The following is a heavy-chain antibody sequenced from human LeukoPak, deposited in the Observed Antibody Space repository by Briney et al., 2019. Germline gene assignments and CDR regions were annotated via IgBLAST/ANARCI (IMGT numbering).Heavy chain of an antibody. J-gene: IGHJ4*02. CDR1: GGSIGSNNYY. D-gene: IGHD5-24*01. CDR3: ARGRWLQSYFDY. Sequence: SETLSLTCTVSGGSIGSNNYYWGWIRQPPGKGLEWIGSIFHNGSTYYNPSLKSRVSLSLDTSQNQFSLRLTSVTAADTAVYYCARGRWLQSYFDYWGQGTLVTVSS. CDR2: IFHNGST. V-gene: IGHV4-39*07.